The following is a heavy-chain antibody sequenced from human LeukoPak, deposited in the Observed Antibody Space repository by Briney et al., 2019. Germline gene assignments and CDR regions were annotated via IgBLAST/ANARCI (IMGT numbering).Heavy chain of an antibody. CDR3: ASRSGWYVEY. CDR1: GGSISSYY. CDR2: IYYSGST. J-gene: IGHJ4*02. Sequence: SETPSLTCTVSGGSISSYYWSWIRQPPGKGLEWIGYIYYSGSTNYNPSLKSRVTISVDTSKNQFSLKLSSVTAADTAVYYCASRSGWYVEYWGQGTLVTVSS. V-gene: IGHV4-59*01. D-gene: IGHD6-19*01.